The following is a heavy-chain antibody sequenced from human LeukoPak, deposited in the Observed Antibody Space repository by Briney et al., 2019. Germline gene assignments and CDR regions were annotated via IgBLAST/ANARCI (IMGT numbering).Heavy chain of an antibody. CDR1: GFTFSSYA. CDR3: ARGGGYCSSTSCSPFDY. V-gene: IGHV3-64*01. Sequence: PGGSLRLSCAASGFTFSSYAMHWVRQAPGKGLEYVSAISSNGGSTYYANSVKGRFTISRDNSKNTLYLQMGSLRAEDMAVYYCARGGGYCSSTSCSPFDYWGQGTLVTVSS. CDR2: ISSNGGST. J-gene: IGHJ4*02. D-gene: IGHD2-2*01.